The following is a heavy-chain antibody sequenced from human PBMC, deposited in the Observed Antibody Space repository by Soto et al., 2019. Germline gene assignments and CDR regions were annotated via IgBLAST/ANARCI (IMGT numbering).Heavy chain of an antibody. D-gene: IGHD2-2*02. CDR2: IYHSGST. J-gene: IGHJ5*02. CDR1: GGSISSGGYS. CDR3: ARGGTENCRSTSCYRHNWFDP. Sequence: PSETLSLTCAVSGGSISSGGYSWSWIRQPPGKGLEWIGCIYHSGSTYYNPSLKSRVTISVDRSKNQFSLKLSSVTAADTAVYYCARGGTENCRSTSCYRHNWFDPWGQGTLVTVSS. V-gene: IGHV4-30-2*01.